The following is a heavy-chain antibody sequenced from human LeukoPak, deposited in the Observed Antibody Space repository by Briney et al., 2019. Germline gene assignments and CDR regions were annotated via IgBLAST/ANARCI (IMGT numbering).Heavy chain of an antibody. CDR1: GFSFSTYW. Sequence: GGSPRLSCAASGFSFSTYWMSWVRQAPGKGLEWVSAISGSGGSTYYADSVKGRFTISRDNSKNTLYLQMNSLRAEDTAVYYCAKNPYYDFWSGYEYFDYWGQGTLVTVSS. V-gene: IGHV3-23*01. CDR2: ISGSGGST. J-gene: IGHJ4*02. D-gene: IGHD3-3*01. CDR3: AKNPYYDFWSGYEYFDY.